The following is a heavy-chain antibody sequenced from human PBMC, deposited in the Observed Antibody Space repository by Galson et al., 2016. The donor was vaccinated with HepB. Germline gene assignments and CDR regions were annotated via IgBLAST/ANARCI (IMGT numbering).Heavy chain of an antibody. V-gene: IGHV4-59*01. J-gene: IGHJ4*02. CDR2: IDDSGST. CDR3: ARSFPPLFDY. Sequence: SETLSLTCTVSGGSISIYYWNWIRQPPGKGLEWIGYIDDSGSTKHNPSLKSRVTISVDTSKSQFSLKLNSVTAADTAVYFCARSFPPLFDYWGQGTLVTVSS. CDR1: GGSISIYY.